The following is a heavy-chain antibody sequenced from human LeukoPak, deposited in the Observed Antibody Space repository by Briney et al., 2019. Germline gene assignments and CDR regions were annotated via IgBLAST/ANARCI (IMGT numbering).Heavy chain of an antibody. D-gene: IGHD5-12*01. V-gene: IGHV4-30-2*01. J-gene: IGHJ4*02. CDR1: GGSISSGGYS. CDR3: ARVGEAEGWDYSGYDSRGPFDY. CDR2: IYHSGST. Sequence: SETLSLTCAVSGGSISSGGYSWSWIRQPPGKGLEWIGYIYHSGSTYYNPSLKSRVTISVDRSKNQFSLKLSSVAAADTAVYYCARVGEAEGWDYSGYDSRGPFDYWGQGTLVTVSS.